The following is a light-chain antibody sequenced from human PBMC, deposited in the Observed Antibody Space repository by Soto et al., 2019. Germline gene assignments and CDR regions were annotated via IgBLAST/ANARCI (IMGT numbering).Light chain of an antibody. CDR2: GAS. CDR1: QSVGSSY. CDR3: QQYGTSPYT. J-gene: IGKJ2*01. Sequence: EIVLTQSPGTLSLSPGEGATLSCRASQSVGSSYLAWYQHKPGQAPRLLIYGASSRATGIPDRFSGSGSGTDFTLTISRLEPEDFTVYYCQQYGTSPYTFGQGTKLEIK. V-gene: IGKV3-20*01.